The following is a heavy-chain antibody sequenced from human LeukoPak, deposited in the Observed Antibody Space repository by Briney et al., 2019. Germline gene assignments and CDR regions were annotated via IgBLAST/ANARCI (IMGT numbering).Heavy chain of an antibody. CDR1: GFAFYDYG. J-gene: IGHJ4*02. V-gene: IGHV3-20*04. CDR2: INWNGGSI. CDR3: ARADKDGYGFFGFDY. D-gene: IGHD5-18*01. Sequence: GGSLRLSCAASGFAFYDYGMSWARQAPGKGLEWVSGINWNGGSIGYADSVKGRFTISRDNAKNSLYLQINSLRAEDTALYYCARADKDGYGFFGFDYWGQGTLVTVSS.